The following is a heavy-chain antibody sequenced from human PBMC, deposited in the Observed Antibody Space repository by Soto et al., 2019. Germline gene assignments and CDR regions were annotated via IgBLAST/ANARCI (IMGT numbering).Heavy chain of an antibody. Sequence: SGGSLRLSCAASGFTLSTYWMQWVRQVPGKGLVWVSRISSGGTYTNYADSVKGRFTISRDSARNTLFLQMNYLTGEDTAVYYCARTFVDGMAGFGPWGQGTLVTVSS. J-gene: IGHJ5*02. CDR2: ISSGGTYT. CDR1: GFTLSTYW. D-gene: IGHD2-15*01. V-gene: IGHV3-74*01. CDR3: ARTFVDGMAGFGP.